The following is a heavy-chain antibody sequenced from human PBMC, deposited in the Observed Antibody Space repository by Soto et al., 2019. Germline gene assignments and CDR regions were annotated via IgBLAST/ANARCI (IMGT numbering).Heavy chain of an antibody. J-gene: IGHJ5*02. D-gene: IGHD6-19*01. Sequence: RASVKVSCKASGYTFTSYGISWVRQAPGQGLEWMGWISAYNGNTNYAQKLQGRVTMTTDTSTSTAYMELRSLRSDDTAVYYCARDSSGWYHTGFDPWGQGTLVTVSS. CDR2: ISAYNGNT. V-gene: IGHV1-18*01. CDR1: GYTFTSYG. CDR3: ARDSSGWYHTGFDP.